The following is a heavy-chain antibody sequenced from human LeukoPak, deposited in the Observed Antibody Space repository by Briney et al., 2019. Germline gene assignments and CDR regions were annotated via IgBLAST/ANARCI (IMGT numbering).Heavy chain of an antibody. V-gene: IGHV4-39*01. CDR3: ARQTTVTYHFDY. Sequence: SETLSLTCTVSGGSIRSSSNYWGWIRQPPGEGLEWIGEISHSGSTNYNPSLKSRVTILEDTSKNLLSLKLSSVTAADTAVYYCARQTTVTYHFDYWGQGTLVTVSS. CDR1: GGSIRSSSNY. D-gene: IGHD4-17*01. CDR2: ISHSGST. J-gene: IGHJ4*02.